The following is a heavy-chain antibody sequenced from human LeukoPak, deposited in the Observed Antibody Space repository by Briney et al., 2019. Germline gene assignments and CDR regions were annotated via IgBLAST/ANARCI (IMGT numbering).Heavy chain of an antibody. CDR1: GFTFSSYA. CDR2: FGGSGGTI. V-gene: IGHV3-23*01. J-gene: IGHJ4*02. D-gene: IGHD2-21*02. CDR3: AKSDCGGDCHLLDY. Sequence: QPGGSLRLSCAASGFTFSSYAMSWVRQAPGKGLEWVSHFGGSGGTIYYADSVKGRFTISRDNSKNTLYLQMSSLRAEDTAVYYCAKSDCGGDCHLLDYWGQGTLVNVSS.